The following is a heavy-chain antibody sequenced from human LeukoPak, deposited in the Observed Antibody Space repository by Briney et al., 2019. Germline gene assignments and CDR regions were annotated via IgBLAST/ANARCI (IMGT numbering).Heavy chain of an antibody. CDR2: IIPIFGTA. J-gene: IGHJ4*02. D-gene: IGHD3-22*01. Sequence: SVKVSCKASGGTFSSYAISWVRQAPGQGLEWMGGIIPIFGTANYAQKFQGRVTITADKSTSTAYMELSSLRSEDTAVYYCARSHDSSGYYQYYFDYWGQGTLVTVSS. CDR1: GGTFSSYA. V-gene: IGHV1-69*06. CDR3: ARSHDSSGYYQYYFDY.